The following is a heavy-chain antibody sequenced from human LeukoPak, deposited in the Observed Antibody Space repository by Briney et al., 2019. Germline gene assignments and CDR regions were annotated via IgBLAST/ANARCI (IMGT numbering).Heavy chain of an antibody. D-gene: IGHD3-22*01. CDR2: ISAYNGNT. J-gene: IGHJ4*02. CDR1: GYTFTSYG. Sequence: ASVKVSCKASGYTFTSYGISWGRQAPGQGLEWMGWISAYNGNTNYAQKLQGRVTMTTDTSTSTAYMELRSLRSDDTAVYYCARYNYYGSSGYYYIFDYWGQGTLVTVSS. V-gene: IGHV1-18*01. CDR3: ARYNYYGSSGYYYIFDY.